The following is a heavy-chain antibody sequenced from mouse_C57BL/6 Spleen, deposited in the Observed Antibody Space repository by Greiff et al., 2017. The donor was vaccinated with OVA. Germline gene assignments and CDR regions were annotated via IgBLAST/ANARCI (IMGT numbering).Heavy chain of an antibody. D-gene: IGHD1-1*01. CDR1: GFNIKDYY. CDR2: IDPEDGDT. Sequence: VHVKQSGAELVRPGASVKLSCTASGFNIKDYYMHWVKQRPEQGLEWIGRIDPEDGDTEYAPKFQGKATMTADTSSNTAYLQLSSLTSEDTAVYYCTRYYGSSHYFDYWGQGTTLTVSS. V-gene: IGHV14-1*01. CDR3: TRYYGSSHYFDY. J-gene: IGHJ2*01.